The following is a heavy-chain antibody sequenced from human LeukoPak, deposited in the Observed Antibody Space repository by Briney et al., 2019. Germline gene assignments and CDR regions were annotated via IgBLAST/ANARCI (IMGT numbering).Heavy chain of an antibody. CDR3: ARATVTTLADWFDP. CDR1: GFTFSSYA. D-gene: IGHD4-17*01. CDR2: ISYDGSNK. Sequence: PGGSLRLSCAASGFTFSSYAMHWVHQAPGKGLEWVAVISYDGSNKYYADSVKGRFTISRDSSKNTLYLQMNSLRAEDTAVCYCARATVTTLADWFDPWGQGTLVTVSS. J-gene: IGHJ5*02. V-gene: IGHV3-30-3*01.